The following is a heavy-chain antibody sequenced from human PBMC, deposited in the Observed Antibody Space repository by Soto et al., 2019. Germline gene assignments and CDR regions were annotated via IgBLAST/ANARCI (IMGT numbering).Heavy chain of an antibody. V-gene: IGHV3-30-3*01. Sequence: QVQLVESGGGVVQPGRSLRLSCAASGFTFSSYAMHWVRQAPGKGLEWVAVISYDGSNKYYADSVKGRFTISRDNSKTTLYPQMNSLRAEDTAVYYCARGGELLYRSGFDYWGQGTLVTVSS. CDR3: ARGGELLYRSGFDY. CDR1: GFTFSSYA. D-gene: IGHD3-10*01. CDR2: ISYDGSNK. J-gene: IGHJ4*02.